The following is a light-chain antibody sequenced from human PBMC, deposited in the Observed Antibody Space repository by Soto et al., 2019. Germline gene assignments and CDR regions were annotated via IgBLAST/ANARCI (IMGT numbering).Light chain of an antibody. J-gene: IGLJ1*01. V-gene: IGLV2-8*01. CDR2: DVN. Sequence: QSALTQPPSASGSPGQSVTISCTGTSSDVGGYIFVSWYQQHPGKVPKLIIYDVNKRPSGVPDRFSGSKYGNTASLTVSGLQAEDKGDYYCVSFAGGTYVFGTGTKVTVL. CDR1: SSDVGGYIF. CDR3: VSFAGGTYV.